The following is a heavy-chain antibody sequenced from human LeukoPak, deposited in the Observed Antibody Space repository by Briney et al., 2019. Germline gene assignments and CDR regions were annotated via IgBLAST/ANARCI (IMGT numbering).Heavy chain of an antibody. CDR1: GGSISSGSYY. V-gene: IGHV4-61*02. D-gene: IGHD5-18*01. CDR3: AGGDSYGYPGFDY. J-gene: IGHJ4*02. CDR2: IYTSGST. Sequence: SETLSLTCTVSGGSISSGSYYWSWIRQPAEKGLEWIGRIYTSGSTNYNPSLKSRVTISVDTSKNQFSLKLSSVTAADTAVYYCAGGDSYGYPGFDYWGQGTLVTVSS.